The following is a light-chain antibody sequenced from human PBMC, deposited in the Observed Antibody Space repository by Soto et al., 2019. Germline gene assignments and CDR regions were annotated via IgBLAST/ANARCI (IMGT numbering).Light chain of an antibody. CDR2: DVS. CDR3: SSYTTSSTPHYV. V-gene: IGLV2-14*03. J-gene: IGLJ1*01. Sequence: QSGLTQPASVSGSPGQSISISCTETSSDVGGYNSVSWYQHHPGKAPKLMIFDVSDRPSGVSSRFSGSKSGNTASLTISGLQAEDEADYYCSSYTTSSTPHYVFGPGTKVTVL. CDR1: SSDVGGYNS.